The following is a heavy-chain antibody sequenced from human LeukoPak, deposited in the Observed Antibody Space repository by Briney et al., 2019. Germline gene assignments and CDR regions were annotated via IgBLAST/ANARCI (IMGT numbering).Heavy chain of an antibody. V-gene: IGHV3-23*01. CDR3: AKRDTIGWYQGGGWFDP. Sequence: SGGSLRLSCAASGFTFSSYWMHWVRQAPGKGLEWVSAISGSGGSTYYADSVKGRFTISRDNSKNTLYLQMNSLRAEDTAVYYCAKRDTIGWYQGGGWFDPWGQGTLVTVSS. CDR2: ISGSGGST. D-gene: IGHD6-19*01. CDR1: GFTFSSYW. J-gene: IGHJ5*02.